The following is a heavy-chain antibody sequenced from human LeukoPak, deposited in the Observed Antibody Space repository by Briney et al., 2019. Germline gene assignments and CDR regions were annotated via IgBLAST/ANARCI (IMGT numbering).Heavy chain of an antibody. CDR3: ARLSSGWYLYFDY. Sequence: KSSETLSLTCTVSGGSISSSSYYWGWIRQPPGKGLEWIGSIYYSGSTYYNPSLTSRVTISVDTSKNQFSLKLSSVTAADTAVYYCARLSSGWYLYFDYWGQGTLVTVSS. CDR1: GGSISSSSYY. V-gene: IGHV4-39*01. CDR2: IYYSGST. J-gene: IGHJ4*02. D-gene: IGHD6-19*01.